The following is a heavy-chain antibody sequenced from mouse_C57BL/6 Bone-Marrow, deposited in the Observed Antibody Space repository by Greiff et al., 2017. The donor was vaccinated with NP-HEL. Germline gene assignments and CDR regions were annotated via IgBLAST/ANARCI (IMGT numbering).Heavy chain of an antibody. J-gene: IGHJ1*03. Sequence: EVKVVESGPELVKPGASVKISCKASGYSFTGYYMNWVKQSPEKSLEWIGEINPSTGGTTYNQKFKAKATLTVDKSSSTAYMQLKSLTSEDSAVYYCARRSTTGDWYFDVWGTGTTVTVSS. CDR2: INPSTGGT. V-gene: IGHV1-42*01. CDR1: GYSFTGYY. CDR3: ARRSTTGDWYFDV. D-gene: IGHD1-1*01.